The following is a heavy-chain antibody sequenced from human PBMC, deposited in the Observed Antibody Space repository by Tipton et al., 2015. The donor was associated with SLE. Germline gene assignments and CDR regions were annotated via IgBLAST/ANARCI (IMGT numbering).Heavy chain of an antibody. Sequence: LRLSCTVSGGSISSYYWSWIRQPPGKGLEWIGYIYYSGSTNYNPSPKSRVTISVDTSKNQFSLRLSSVTAADTAVYYCARWAGPTVNFDYWGQGTLVTVPS. J-gene: IGHJ4*02. CDR1: GGSISSYY. D-gene: IGHD4-11*01. CDR3: ARWAGPTVNFDY. V-gene: IGHV4-59*01. CDR2: IYYSGST.